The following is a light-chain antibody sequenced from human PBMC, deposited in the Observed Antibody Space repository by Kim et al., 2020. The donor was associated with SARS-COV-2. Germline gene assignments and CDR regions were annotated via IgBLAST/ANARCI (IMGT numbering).Light chain of an antibody. CDR1: SGNIANKH. V-gene: IGLV6-57*02. Sequence: KTVTISCTGSSGNIANKHVPWYQQLPGSAPTTLIYESNYRPSGVPSRFSGSIDRASNSVSLTISGLQIEDEADYYCQSCDSSNQGVFGGGTQLTVL. CDR3: QSCDSSNQGV. J-gene: IGLJ3*02. CDR2: ESN.